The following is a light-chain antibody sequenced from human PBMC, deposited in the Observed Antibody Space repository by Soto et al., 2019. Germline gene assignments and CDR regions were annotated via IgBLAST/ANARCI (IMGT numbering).Light chain of an antibody. CDR1: QGVSSN. CDR3: QQYNTWPPGGT. J-gene: IGKJ1*01. V-gene: IGKV3-15*01. Sequence: EIVMTQSPATLSVSPGERATLSCRASQGVSSNLAWYQQKPGQAPRLLIYGASTRATGIPARFSGSGSGTEFTLTISSLQSEDFAVYYCQQYNTWPPGGTFGQGTKVEIK. CDR2: GAS.